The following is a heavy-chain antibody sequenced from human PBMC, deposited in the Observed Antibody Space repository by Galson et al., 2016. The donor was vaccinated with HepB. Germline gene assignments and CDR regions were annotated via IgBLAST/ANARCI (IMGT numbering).Heavy chain of an antibody. CDR3: AREDYGDDPIYYYYYGMDV. J-gene: IGHJ6*02. D-gene: IGHD4-17*01. CDR1: GFTFSNYD. CDR2: INSDGSGT. Sequence: SLRLSCAASGFTFSNYDMHWVRQVPGKGLVWVSRINSDGSGTSYADSVKGRFTISRDNAKNTLYLQMNSLRAEDTALYYCAREDYGDDPIYYYYYGMDVWGQGTTVTVSS. V-gene: IGHV3-74*01.